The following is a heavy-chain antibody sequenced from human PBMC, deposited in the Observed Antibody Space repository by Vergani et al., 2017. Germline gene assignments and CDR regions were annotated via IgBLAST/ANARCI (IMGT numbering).Heavy chain of an antibody. CDR3: ARDLPQAFMITFGGASGYFDY. CDR2: INPSGGST. V-gene: IGHV1-46*01. CDR1: GYTFTSYY. D-gene: IGHD3-16*01. J-gene: IGHJ4*02. Sequence: QVQLVQSGAEVKKPGASVKVSCKASGYTFTSYYMHWVRQAPGQGLEWMGIINPSGGSTSYAQKFQGRVTMTRDTSTSTVYMELSSLRSEDTAVYYCARDLPQAFMITFGGASGYFDYWGQGTLVTVSS.